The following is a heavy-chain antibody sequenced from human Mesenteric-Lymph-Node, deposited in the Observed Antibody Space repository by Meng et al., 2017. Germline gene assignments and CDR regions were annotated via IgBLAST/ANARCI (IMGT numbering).Heavy chain of an antibody. CDR3: ARAAGAAEYFQH. CDR2: INHSGST. Sequence: QVHLPQWCAGLLQPSETLALTSAVYGGSFSGYYLSWIRQPPGKGLEWIGEINHSGSTNYNPSLKSRVTISVDTSKNQFSLKLSSVTAADTAVYYCARAAGAAEYFQHWGQGTLVTVSS. D-gene: IGHD1-26*01. CDR1: GGSFSGYY. J-gene: IGHJ1*01. V-gene: IGHV4-34*01.